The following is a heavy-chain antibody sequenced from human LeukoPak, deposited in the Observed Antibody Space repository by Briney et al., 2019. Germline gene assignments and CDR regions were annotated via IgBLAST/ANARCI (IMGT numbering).Heavy chain of an antibody. CDR2: TYYGGST. CDR1: GGSISSSDYY. V-gene: IGHV4-39*01. CDR3: ARESSAIASFDY. J-gene: IGHJ4*02. D-gene: IGHD2-21*01. Sequence: SETLSLTCTVSGGSISSSDYYWGWIRQPPGKGLEWIGSTYYGGSTYYNPSLKSRVTISVDTSMNQFSLKLSSVTAADTAVYYCARESSAIASFDYWGQGTLVTVSS.